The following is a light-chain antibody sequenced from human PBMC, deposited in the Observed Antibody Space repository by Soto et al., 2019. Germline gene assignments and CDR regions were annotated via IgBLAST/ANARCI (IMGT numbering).Light chain of an antibody. CDR2: FAS. J-gene: IGKJ1*01. Sequence: DLQMTQSPSSVSASVGDRVTITCRASQGIGDRLAWYQQRPGKVPQLVVYFASTLPSGVPSRFSASGSGAEFILTITPLQAEDFATYYCLHTFSFPRTFGKGTKVEVK. CDR3: LHTFSFPRT. V-gene: IGKV1-12*01. CDR1: QGIGDR.